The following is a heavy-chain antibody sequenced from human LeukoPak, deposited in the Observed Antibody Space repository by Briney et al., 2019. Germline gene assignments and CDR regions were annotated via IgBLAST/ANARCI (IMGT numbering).Heavy chain of an antibody. CDR2: IYSGGDT. Sequence: PVGTLRLSCAASGFTVSSNYMTWVRQGPGKGLEWVSTIYSGGDTFYADSVKGRFTISRDNSKNTLHLQMNSLRAEDTALYYCARVVGANGWLDPWGQGTLVTVSS. CDR1: GFTVSSNY. D-gene: IGHD4/OR15-4a*01. V-gene: IGHV3-66*01. CDR3: ARVVGANGWLDP. J-gene: IGHJ5*02.